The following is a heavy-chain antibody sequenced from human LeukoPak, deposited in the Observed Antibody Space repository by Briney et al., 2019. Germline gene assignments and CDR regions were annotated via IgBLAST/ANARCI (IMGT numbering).Heavy chain of an antibody. CDR2: INPNSGGT. V-gene: IGHV1-2*02. Sequence: GASVKVSCKASAYTFTGYYMHLVRQAPGQGLEWMGWINPNSGGTNYAQKFQGRVTMTRDTSISTAYMELSRLRSDDTAVYYCARVLQGTILTDYWGQGTLVTVSS. D-gene: IGHD3-3*01. J-gene: IGHJ4*02. CDR1: AYTFTGYY. CDR3: ARVLQGTILTDY.